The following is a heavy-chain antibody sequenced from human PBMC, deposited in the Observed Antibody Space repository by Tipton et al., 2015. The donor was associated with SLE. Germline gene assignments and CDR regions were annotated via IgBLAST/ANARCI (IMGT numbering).Heavy chain of an antibody. CDR2: ISSSSSYI. D-gene: IGHD2-21*01. V-gene: IGHV3-21*01. Sequence: SLRLSCTASGFTFSNYWMSWVRQAPGKGLEWVSSISSSSSYIYHADSVKGRFTISRDNPKNSLYLQMNSLRAEDTAVYYCARVNRVLWWANAFDIWGQGTMVTVSS. CDR3: ARVNRVLWWANAFDI. CDR1: GFTFSNYW. J-gene: IGHJ3*02.